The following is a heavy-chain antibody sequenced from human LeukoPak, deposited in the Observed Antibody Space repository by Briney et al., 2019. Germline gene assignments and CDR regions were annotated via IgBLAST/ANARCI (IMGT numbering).Heavy chain of an antibody. CDR1: GFTFSTYG. Sequence: GGSLRLSCAASGFTFSTYGMSWVRQVPGKGLEWVPAISGNGDTTYYADSVKGRFTISRDNSKNTVSLQMNNLRAEDSAIFYCAKDNFWSAFGSWGQGTLVTVSS. D-gene: IGHD3-3*01. CDR3: AKDNFWSAFGS. V-gene: IGHV3-23*01. CDR2: ISGNGDTT. J-gene: IGHJ5*01.